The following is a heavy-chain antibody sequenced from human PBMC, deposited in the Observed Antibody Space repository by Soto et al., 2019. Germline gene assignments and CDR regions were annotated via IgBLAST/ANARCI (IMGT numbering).Heavy chain of an antibody. D-gene: IGHD3-22*01. CDR3: ARDRTDSGYYTNWLDP. CDR2: IIPIFGTT. V-gene: IGHV1-69*06. CDR1: GGTFCSDA. J-gene: IGHJ5*02. Sequence: SVKVSCGASGGTFCSDAITWVRQAPVQGLEWVGRIIPIFGTTNYSQNLQGRVTISADKSTLTSYMELHSLTSDDTALYYCARDRTDSGYYTNWLDPWGQGTQVTVSS.